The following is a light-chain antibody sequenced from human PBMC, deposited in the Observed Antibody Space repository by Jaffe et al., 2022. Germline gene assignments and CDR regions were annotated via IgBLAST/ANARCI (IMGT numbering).Light chain of an antibody. CDR1: QSVLYSDSKDY. Sequence: DIVVTQSPDSLAVSLGERATINCKSSQSVLYSDSKDYLAWYQQKPGQPPKLLIYWASTRESGVPDRFSGGGSGTDFTLTISSLQAEDVAVYYCQQYYSSPMTFGQGTKVEIK. CDR3: QQYYSSPMT. V-gene: IGKV4-1*01. J-gene: IGKJ1*01. CDR2: WAS.